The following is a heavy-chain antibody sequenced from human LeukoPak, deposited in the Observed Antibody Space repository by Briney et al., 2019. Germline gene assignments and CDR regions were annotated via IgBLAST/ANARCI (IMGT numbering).Heavy chain of an antibody. Sequence: PSETLSLTCTVSGGSISSYYWSWIRQPPGKGLEWIGYIYYSGSTNYNPSLKSRVTISVDTSKNQFSLKLSSVTAADTAVYYCXRDLSGINDYWGQGTLVTVSS. CDR2: IYYSGST. D-gene: IGHD1-26*01. V-gene: IGHV4-59*01. CDR1: GGSISSYY. J-gene: IGHJ4*02. CDR3: XRDLSGINDY.